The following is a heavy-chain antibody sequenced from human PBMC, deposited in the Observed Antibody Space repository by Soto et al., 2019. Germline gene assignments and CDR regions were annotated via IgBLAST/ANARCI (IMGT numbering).Heavy chain of an antibody. CDR2: IYYSGST. CDR1: GGSISSGGYY. CDR3: ASLYAFWSGYYILGY. V-gene: IGHV4-31*03. J-gene: IGHJ4*02. D-gene: IGHD3-3*01. Sequence: SETLSLTCTVSGGSISSGGYYWSWIRQHPGKGLEWIGYIYYSGSTYYNPSLKSRVTISVDTSKNQFSLKLSSVTAADTAVYYCASLYAFWSGYYILGYWGQGTLVTVSS.